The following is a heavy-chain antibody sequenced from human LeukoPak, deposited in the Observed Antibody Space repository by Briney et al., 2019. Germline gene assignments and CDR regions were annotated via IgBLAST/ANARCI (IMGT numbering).Heavy chain of an antibody. CDR2: IWYDGSNK. CDR1: GFTFSSYG. V-gene: IGHV3-33*01. CDR3: ARVGWWDGMDV. D-gene: IGHD2-15*01. J-gene: IGHJ6*02. Sequence: GRSLRLSCAASGFTFSSYGMHWVRQAPGKGLEWVAVIWYDGSNKYYADSVKGRFTISRDNAKNSLYLQMNSLRAEDTAVCYCARVGWWDGMDVWGQGTTVTVSS.